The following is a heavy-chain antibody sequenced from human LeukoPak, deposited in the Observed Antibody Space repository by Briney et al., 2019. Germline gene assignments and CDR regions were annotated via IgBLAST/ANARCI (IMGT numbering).Heavy chain of an antibody. Sequence: GGSLRLPCAASGFTFSNFGMAWVRQAPGKGLEWVSAIDASGRNTHYAGSVKGRFSISRDNSKNTLYLQMNSLRAEDTAVYYCAKSGLNRFDYWGQGTLVTVSS. CDR2: IDASGRNT. CDR1: GFTFSNFG. CDR3: AKSGLNRFDY. J-gene: IGHJ4*02. V-gene: IGHV3-23*01. D-gene: IGHD2-15*01.